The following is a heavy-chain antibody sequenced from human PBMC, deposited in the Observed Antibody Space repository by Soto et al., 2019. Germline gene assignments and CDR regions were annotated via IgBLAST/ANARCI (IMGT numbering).Heavy chain of an antibody. CDR2: IYHSGST. V-gene: IGHV4-30-2*01. D-gene: IGHD3-10*01. Sequence: PSETLSLTCAVSGGSISSGGYSWSWIRQPPGKGLEWIGYIYHSGSTYYNPSLKSRVTISVDRSKNQFSLKLSSVTAADTAVYYCARGAGLYYYGSGSFDYWCQGTLVTVSS. J-gene: IGHJ4*02. CDR1: GGSISSGGYS. CDR3: ARGAGLYYYGSGSFDY.